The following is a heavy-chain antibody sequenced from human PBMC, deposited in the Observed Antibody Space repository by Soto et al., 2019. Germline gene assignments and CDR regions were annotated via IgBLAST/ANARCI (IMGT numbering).Heavy chain of an antibody. J-gene: IGHJ4*02. CDR2: IIPKYDSV. CDR3: ATWRSYSGSYCFDY. V-gene: IGHV1-69*06. Sequence: QVQLVQSGAEVKKPGSSVKVSCEAFGGPSHTYTINWVRQAPGQGLEWIGQIIPKYDSVNYAQSFQGRVTISADKSTNTAYMELSSLRSEDTALYYCATWRSYSGSYCFDYWGQGTLVSVSS. D-gene: IGHD1-26*01. CDR1: GGPSHTYT.